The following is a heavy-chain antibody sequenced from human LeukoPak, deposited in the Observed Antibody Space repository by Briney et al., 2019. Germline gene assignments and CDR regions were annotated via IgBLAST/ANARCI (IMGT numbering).Heavy chain of an antibody. CDR2: IYTSGST. CDR3: ASTEYGDYVWFDP. Sequence: SETLSLTCTVSGGSINSNYWNWIRQPPGKGLEWIGRIYTSGSTNYNPSLKSRVTMSVDTSKNQFSLKLSSVTAADTAVYYCASTEYGDYVWFDPWGQGTLVTVSS. CDR1: GGSINSNY. J-gene: IGHJ5*02. V-gene: IGHV4-4*07. D-gene: IGHD4-17*01.